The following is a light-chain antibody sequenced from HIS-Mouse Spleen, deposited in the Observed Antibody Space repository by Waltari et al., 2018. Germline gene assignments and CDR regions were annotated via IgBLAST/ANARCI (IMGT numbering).Light chain of an antibody. CDR3: QQYNSYSLLT. CDR2: KAS. J-gene: IGKJ4*01. V-gene: IGKV1-5*03. Sequence: DIQMTQSPSTLSASVGDRVTITCRASQSISSWLAWYQQKPGKAPKLLIYKASSLEIGVPSRFSGSGSGTEFTLTISSLQPDDFATYYCQQYNSYSLLTFGGGTKVEIK. CDR1: QSISSW.